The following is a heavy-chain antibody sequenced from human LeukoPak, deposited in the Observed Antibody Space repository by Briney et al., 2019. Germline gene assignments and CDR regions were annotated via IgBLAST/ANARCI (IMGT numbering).Heavy chain of an antibody. V-gene: IGHV1-2*06. Sequence: ASVKVSCKASGYTFTGYYMHWVRQAPGQGLEWMGRINPNSGGTNYAQKFQGRVTMTRDTSISIAYMELSRLRSDDTAVYYCARCGGYSYGCDYWGQGTLVTVSS. CDR3: ARCGGYSYGCDY. CDR1: GYTFTGYY. D-gene: IGHD5-18*01. J-gene: IGHJ4*02. CDR2: INPNSGGT.